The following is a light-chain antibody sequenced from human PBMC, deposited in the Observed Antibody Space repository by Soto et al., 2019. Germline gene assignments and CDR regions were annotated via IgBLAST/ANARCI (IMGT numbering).Light chain of an antibody. CDR3: QQYDDLPYT. CDR2: DAS. V-gene: IGKV1-33*01. J-gene: IGKJ2*01. CDR1: QDINKF. Sequence: DLQMTQSPPSLSASVGDRVTIACQASQDINKFLSWFQQKPGKAPKLLIFDASQLEAGVPSRFSGGGSGTEFTFTISSLQPEDIATYFCQQYDDLPYTFGQGTKLEI.